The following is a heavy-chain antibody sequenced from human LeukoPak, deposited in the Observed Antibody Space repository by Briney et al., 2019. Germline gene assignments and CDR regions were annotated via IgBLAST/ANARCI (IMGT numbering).Heavy chain of an antibody. CDR2: IYYSGRT. D-gene: IGHD3-22*01. Sequence: PSETLSLTCTIFGDSVNRSDSYWDWIRQPPGKGLEWIGTIYYSGRTYYSPSLKSRVTLSVDMSNNQFSLTLSSVTAADTALYFCARRRYYDSSGYLEWGQGTLVTVSS. J-gene: IGHJ1*01. CDR1: GDSVNRSDSY. V-gene: IGHV4-39*01. CDR3: ARRRYYDSSGYLE.